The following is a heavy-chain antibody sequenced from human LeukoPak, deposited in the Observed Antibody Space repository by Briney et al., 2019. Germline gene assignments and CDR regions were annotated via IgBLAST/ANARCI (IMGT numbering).Heavy chain of an antibody. J-gene: IGHJ4*02. Sequence: GGSLRLSCAASGFTFRSYEMNWGRQAPGKGLEWVSYISSSGSTIYYAEFVKGRFTISRDNATNSLYLQMNSLRAEDTAVYYCARKGGYGLDFDYWGQGALVAVSS. D-gene: IGHD5-18*01. CDR1: GFTFRSYE. CDR3: ARKGGYGLDFDY. V-gene: IGHV3-48*03. CDR2: ISSSGSTI.